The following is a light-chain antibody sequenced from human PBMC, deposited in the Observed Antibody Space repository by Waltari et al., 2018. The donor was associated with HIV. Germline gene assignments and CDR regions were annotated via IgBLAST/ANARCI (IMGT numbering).Light chain of an antibody. Sequence: QSALTQPASVSGSPGQAITISCTGSRRDVGTYDYISWYQHHPGTAPKLLLSDVTERPSGISNRFSGSKSGTTASLTISVLQAEDEAEYFCCSFAGSNFVFGSGTKVTVL. CDR3: CSFAGSNFV. CDR1: RRDVGTYDY. CDR2: DVT. J-gene: IGLJ1*01. V-gene: IGLV2-23*02.